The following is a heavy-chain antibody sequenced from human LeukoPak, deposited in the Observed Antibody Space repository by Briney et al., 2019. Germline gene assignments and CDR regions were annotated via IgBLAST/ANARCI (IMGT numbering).Heavy chain of an antibody. J-gene: IGHJ4*02. V-gene: IGHV3-21*01. Sequence: PGGSLRLSCAASGFTFSSYSMNWVRQAPGKGLEWVSSISSSSRYIYYADSVKGRFTISRDNAKNSLYLQMNSLRAEDTAVYYCAKDLRVYGDYFDYWGQGALVTVSS. CDR2: ISSSSRYI. CDR3: AKDLRVYGDYFDY. D-gene: IGHD4-17*01. CDR1: GFTFSSYS.